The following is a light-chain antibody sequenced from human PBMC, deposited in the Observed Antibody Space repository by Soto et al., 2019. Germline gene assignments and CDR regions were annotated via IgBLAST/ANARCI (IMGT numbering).Light chain of an antibody. Sequence: QSVLTQPASVSGSPGQSITISCSGTSGDVGGNNYVSWYQQHPGAAPKLIIYEVSYRPSGISNRFSGSKSANTAALTISGLQPEDEADYYCSSYTNTFTRVFGGGTKLTVL. CDR2: EVS. V-gene: IGLV2-14*01. J-gene: IGLJ3*02. CDR3: SSYTNTFTRV. CDR1: SGDVGGNNY.